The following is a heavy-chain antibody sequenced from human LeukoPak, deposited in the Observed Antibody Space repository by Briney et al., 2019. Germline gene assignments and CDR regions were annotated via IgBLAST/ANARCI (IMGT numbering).Heavy chain of an antibody. CDR2: INQDGSEN. CDR1: GFTFSSYW. CDR3: AGVGGGDGSGWSTTDY. V-gene: IGHV3-7*04. Sequence: PGGSLRLSCIASGFTFSSYWMSWVRQAPGKGLEWVANINQDGSENYDVDSAKGRTTISRDNAKNSLYLQMNSLRVEEPAMYYCAGVGGGDGSGWSTTDYWGQGTLVTVSS. J-gene: IGHJ4*02. D-gene: IGHD6-19*01.